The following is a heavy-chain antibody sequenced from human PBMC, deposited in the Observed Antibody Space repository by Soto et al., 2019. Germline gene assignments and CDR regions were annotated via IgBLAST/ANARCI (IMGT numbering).Heavy chain of an antibody. CDR3: ARSSQSTVTTFGY. V-gene: IGHV4-59*12. CDR2: MYNTGST. CDR1: GGSISSYY. Sequence: PSETLSLTCTVSGGSISSYYWSWIRQPPGKGLEWIGYMYNTGSTIYNPSLKSRVTISVDKSKNQFSLKLSSVTAADTAVYYCARSSQSTVTTFGYWGQGTLVTVSS. D-gene: IGHD4-17*01. J-gene: IGHJ4*02.